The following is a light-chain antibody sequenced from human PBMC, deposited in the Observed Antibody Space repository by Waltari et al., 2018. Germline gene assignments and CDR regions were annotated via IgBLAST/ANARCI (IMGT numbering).Light chain of an antibody. Sequence: QSALTQPRPVSGSPGQSVTIPCTGTSSDVGGYHHVPWYQQHPGKAPKLMIYDVSKRPSGVPDRFSGSKSGNTASLTISGLQAEDEADYYCCSYAGSYTFVVFGGGTKLTVL. CDR2: DVS. CDR1: SSDVGGYHH. J-gene: IGLJ2*01. CDR3: CSYAGSYTFVV. V-gene: IGLV2-11*01.